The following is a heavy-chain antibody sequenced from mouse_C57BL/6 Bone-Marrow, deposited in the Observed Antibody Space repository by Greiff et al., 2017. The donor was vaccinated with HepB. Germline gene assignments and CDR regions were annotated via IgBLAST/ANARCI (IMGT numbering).Heavy chain of an antibody. CDR3: AKAHYYGSSYGYFDV. J-gene: IGHJ1*03. D-gene: IGHD1-1*01. V-gene: IGHV6-3*01. CDR1: GFTFSNYW. CDR2: IRLKSDNYAT. Sequence: EVHLVESGGGLVQPGGSMKLSCVASGFTFSNYWMNWVRQSPEKGLEWVAQIRLKSDNYATHYAECVKGRFTISSDDSKSSVYRQMNNLRAEDTGSYYCAKAHYYGSSYGYFDVWGTGTTVTVSS.